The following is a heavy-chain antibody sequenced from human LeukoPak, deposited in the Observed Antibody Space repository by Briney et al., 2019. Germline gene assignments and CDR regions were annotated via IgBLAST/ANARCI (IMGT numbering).Heavy chain of an antibody. CDR2: IYYSGST. CDR1: GGSIRSSDDY. V-gene: IGHV4-39*07. CDR3: AVNYYDSSGYYFDY. Sequence: SETLSLTCSVSGGSIRSSDDYWGFVRQTPGKGLEWIGSIYYSGSTYYNPSLKSRVTISVDTSKNQFSLKLSSVTAADTAVYYCAVNYYDSSGYYFDYWGQGTLVTVSS. D-gene: IGHD3-22*01. J-gene: IGHJ4*02.